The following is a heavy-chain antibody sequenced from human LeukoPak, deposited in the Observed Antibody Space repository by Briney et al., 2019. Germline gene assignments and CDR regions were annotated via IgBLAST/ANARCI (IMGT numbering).Heavy chain of an antibody. V-gene: IGHV4-34*01. D-gene: IGHD3-10*01. J-gene: IGHJ4*02. Sequence: SETLSLTCAVYGGSFSGYYWSWIRQPPGKGLEWIGEINHSGSTNYNPSLKSRVAISVDTSKNQFSLKLSSVTAADTAVYYCARAQPARVVRGVIITGGLADYWGQGTLVTVSS. CDR1: GGSFSGYY. CDR2: INHSGST. CDR3: ARAQPARVVRGVIITGGLADY.